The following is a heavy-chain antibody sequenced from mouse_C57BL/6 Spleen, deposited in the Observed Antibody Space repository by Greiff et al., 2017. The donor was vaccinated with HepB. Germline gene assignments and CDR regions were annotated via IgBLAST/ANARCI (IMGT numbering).Heavy chain of an antibody. CDR2: ISDGGSYT. D-gene: IGHD2-5*01. V-gene: IGHV5-4*01. J-gene: IGHJ2*01. Sequence: EVQRVESGGGLVKPGGSLKLSCAASGFTFSSYAMSWVRQTPEKRLEWVATISDGGSYTYYPDNVKGRFTISRDNAKNNLYLQMSHLKSEDTAMYYCARSRDYSNYVDYFDYWGQGTTLTVSS. CDR3: ARSRDYSNYVDYFDY. CDR1: GFTFSSYA.